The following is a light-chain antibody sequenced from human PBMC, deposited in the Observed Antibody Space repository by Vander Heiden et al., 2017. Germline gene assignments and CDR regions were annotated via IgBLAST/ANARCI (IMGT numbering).Light chain of an antibody. CDR2: VAS. J-gene: IGKJ3*01. CDR3: QQIFSVPFT. Sequence: DIQVTQSPSSLSASIGDRVTISCRVSETIRGFLNWYHQIPGKPPKLVVYVASTWTSGVPTRCAGSGSGADYSLTISGLHPEDLGTYFCQQIFSVPFTFGPGTTVD. CDR1: ETIRGF. V-gene: IGKV1-39*01.